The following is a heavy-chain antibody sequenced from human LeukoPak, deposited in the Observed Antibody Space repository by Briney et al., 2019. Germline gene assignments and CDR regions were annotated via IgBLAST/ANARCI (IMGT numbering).Heavy chain of an antibody. CDR3: ARGLVGSGLIYYFDY. D-gene: IGHD6-19*01. J-gene: IGHJ4*02. Sequence: TSETLSLTCTVSGGSISSYYWSWIRQPAGKGLEWIGRIYTSGSTNYNPSLKSRLTMSVDTSKNQFSLKLNSVTAADTAVYYCARGLVGSGLIYYFDYWGQGTLVTVSS. CDR2: IYTSGST. V-gene: IGHV4-4*07. CDR1: GGSISSYY.